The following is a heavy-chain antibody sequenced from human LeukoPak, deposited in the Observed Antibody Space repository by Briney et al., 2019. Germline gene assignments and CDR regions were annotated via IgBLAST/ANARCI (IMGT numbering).Heavy chain of an antibody. D-gene: IGHD1-26*01. CDR2: INPSGGST. CDR3: AREGSGSYSDYYYYYMDV. Sequence: ASVKVSCKASGYTFTSYYMHWVRQAPGQGLEWMGIINPSGGSTSYAQKFQDRVTMTRDTSISTAYMELTRLRSDDTAIYYCAREGSGSYSDYYYYYMDVWGKGTTVTVSS. V-gene: IGHV1-46*01. CDR1: GYTFTSYY. J-gene: IGHJ6*03.